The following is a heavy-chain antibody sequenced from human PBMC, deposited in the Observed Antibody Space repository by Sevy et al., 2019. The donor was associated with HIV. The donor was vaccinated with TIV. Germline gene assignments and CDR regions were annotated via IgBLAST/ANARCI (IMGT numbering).Heavy chain of an antibody. Sequence: GSLRLSCVASGFSFSLYAMSWVRQAPGKGLEWLSYIDSSSSNRYYAESVKGRFTVSRDNAKKSLYVQMNSLRGEDTAVYYCAREGGYTDQGMDVWGQGTTVTVSS. CDR1: GFSFSLYA. CDR3: AREGGYTDQGMDV. J-gene: IGHJ6*02. D-gene: IGHD5-12*01. V-gene: IGHV3-48*01. CDR2: IDSSSSNR.